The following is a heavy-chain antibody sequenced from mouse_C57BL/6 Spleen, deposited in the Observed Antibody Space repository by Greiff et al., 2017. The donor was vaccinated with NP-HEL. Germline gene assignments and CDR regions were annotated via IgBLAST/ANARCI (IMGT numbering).Heavy chain of an antibody. V-gene: IGHV1-82*01. CDR3: ARYRDTTVVAIDY. CDR2: IYPGDGDT. J-gene: IGHJ2*01. D-gene: IGHD1-1*01. CDR1: GYAFSSSW. Sequence: SGPELVKPGASVKISCKASGYAFSSSWMNWVKQRPGKGLEWIGRIYPGDGDTNYNGKFKGKATLTADKSSSTAYMQLSSLTSEDSAVYFCARYRDTTVVAIDYWGQGTTLTVSS.